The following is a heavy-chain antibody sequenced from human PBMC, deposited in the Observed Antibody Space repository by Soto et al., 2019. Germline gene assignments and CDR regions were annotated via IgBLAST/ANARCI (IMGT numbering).Heavy chain of an antibody. V-gene: IGHV4-59*12. CDR3: VRVGVGIGNHFDS. D-gene: IGHD1-26*01. J-gene: IGHJ4*02. CDR2: IHYSGRT. CDR1: NGPLGGFY. Sequence: SETLSLTGSVSNGPLGGFYLTWIRQPPGKILEWIGYIHYSGRTDYNPSLTSRATMSVDTSKNQFSLNLKSITAADTAVYYCVRVGVGIGNHFDSWGRGTLVTVSS.